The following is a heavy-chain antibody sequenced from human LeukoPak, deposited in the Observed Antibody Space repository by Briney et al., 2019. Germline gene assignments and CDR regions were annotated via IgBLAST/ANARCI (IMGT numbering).Heavy chain of an antibody. D-gene: IGHD1-26*01. CDR1: GGSISSSSYY. Sequence: SETLSLTCTVSGGSISSSSYYWGWIRQPPGKGLEWIGGIYYSGSTNYNPSLKSRVTISVDTSKNQFSLRLSSVTAADTAVYYSARLASGSYGPLTPFDYWGQGTLVAVSS. J-gene: IGHJ4*02. CDR3: ARLASGSYGPLTPFDY. V-gene: IGHV4-39*07. CDR2: IYYSGST.